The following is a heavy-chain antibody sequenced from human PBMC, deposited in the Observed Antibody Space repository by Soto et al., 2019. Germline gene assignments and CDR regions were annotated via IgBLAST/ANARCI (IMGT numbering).Heavy chain of an antibody. V-gene: IGHV4-39*01. D-gene: IGHD3-10*01. CDR1: GASISSSYYY. Sequence: QLLHQESGPRLLKPSETLSLTCSVSGASISSSYYYWAWIRQPPGKGLEWIGTVYFDRTTYYNPSLESRVTISADTSKNKFFLKVTSLTAADTSLYYCARLRLDWLGESTFYYHGMAVWGQGTTVTVSS. CDR2: VYFDRTT. CDR3: ARLRLDWLGESTFYYHGMAV. J-gene: IGHJ6*02.